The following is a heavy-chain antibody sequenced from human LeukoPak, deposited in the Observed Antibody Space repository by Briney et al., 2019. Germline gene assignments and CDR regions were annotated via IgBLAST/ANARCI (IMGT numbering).Heavy chain of an antibody. D-gene: IGHD3-3*01. J-gene: IGHJ6*02. CDR2: INTNTGNP. CDR3: ARDRLVPSPYDFWSGYYVWYYYGMDV. Sequence: ASVKVSCKASGYTFTSYAMNWVRQAPGQGLEWMGWINTNTGNPTYAQGFTGRFVFSLDTSVSTAYLQIGSLKAEDTAVYYCARDRLVPSPYDFWSGYYVWYYYGMDVWGQGTTVTVSS. V-gene: IGHV7-4-1*01. CDR1: GYTFTSYA.